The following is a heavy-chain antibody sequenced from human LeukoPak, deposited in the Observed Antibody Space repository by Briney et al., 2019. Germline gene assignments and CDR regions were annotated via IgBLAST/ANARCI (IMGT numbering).Heavy chain of an antibody. D-gene: IGHD3-22*01. V-gene: IGHV4-38-2*02. J-gene: IGHJ4*02. Sequence: PSETLSLTCTVSGYSISSGYYWGWIRQPPGKGLEWIGSIYHSGSTYYNPSLKSRVTISVDTSKNQFSLKLSSVTAADTAVYYCARVRGGFTMIGHPPAEIDYWGQGTLVTVSS. CDR3: ARVRGGFTMIGHPPAEIDY. CDR1: GYSISSGYY. CDR2: IYHSGST.